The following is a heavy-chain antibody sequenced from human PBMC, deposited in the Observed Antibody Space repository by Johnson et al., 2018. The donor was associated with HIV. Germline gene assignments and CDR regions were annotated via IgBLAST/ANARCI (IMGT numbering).Heavy chain of an antibody. V-gene: IGHV3-7*01. J-gene: IGHJ3*02. CDR1: GFTFSSYW. CDR3: ARVQLLADDVFNI. CDR2: IKQDGSEK. Sequence: VQLVESGGGLVQPGGSLRLSCAASGFTFSSYWMSWVRQAPGKGLEWVANIKQDGSEKHYVDSVKGRFTISRDNSKNTLYLQMNSLRAEDTAVYYCARVQLLADDVFNIWGQGTMVTVSS. D-gene: IGHD3-10*01.